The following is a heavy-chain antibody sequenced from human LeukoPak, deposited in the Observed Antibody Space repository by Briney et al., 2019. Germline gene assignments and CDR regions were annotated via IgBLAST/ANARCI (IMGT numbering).Heavy chain of an antibody. D-gene: IGHD5-18*01. CDR3: ARGFYRKQLRLDY. CDR2: ISSSSSYI. Sequence: GGSLRLSCAASGFTFSSYSMNWVRQAPGKGLEWVSSISSSSSYIYYADSVKGRFAISRANAKNSLYLQMNSLRAEDTAVYYCARGFYRKQLRLDYWGQGTLVTVSS. CDR1: GFTFSSYS. V-gene: IGHV3-21*01. J-gene: IGHJ4*02.